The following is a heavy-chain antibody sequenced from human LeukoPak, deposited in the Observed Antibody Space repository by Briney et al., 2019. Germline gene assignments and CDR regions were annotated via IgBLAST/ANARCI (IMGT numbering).Heavy chain of an antibody. CDR2: ISSSSSTI. V-gene: IGHV3-48*01. CDR1: GFTFSSYS. Sequence: PGGSLRLSCAASGFTFSSYSMNWVRQAPGKGLEWVSYISSSSSTIYYADSVKGRFTISRDNAKNSLYLQMNSLRAEDTAVYYCARVSLPLWGEDYYYMDVWGKGTTVTVSS. CDR3: ARVSLPLWGEDYYYMDV. J-gene: IGHJ6*03. D-gene: IGHD3-10*01.